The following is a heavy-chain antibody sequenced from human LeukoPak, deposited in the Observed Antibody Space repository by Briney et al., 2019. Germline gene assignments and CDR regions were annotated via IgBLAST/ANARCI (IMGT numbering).Heavy chain of an antibody. Sequence: PGGSLRLSCAVSGFSVSSTYMTWVRQAPGKGLQWVSVILDNGITTYADSVKGRFSISRDNSKNTVYLQMNSLSVDDTAVYYCVRDKGAGRTERFDSWGPGTLVTVSS. J-gene: IGHJ4*02. CDR1: GFSVSSTY. D-gene: IGHD1-26*01. CDR3: VRDKGAGRTERFDS. CDR2: ILDNGIT. V-gene: IGHV3-53*01.